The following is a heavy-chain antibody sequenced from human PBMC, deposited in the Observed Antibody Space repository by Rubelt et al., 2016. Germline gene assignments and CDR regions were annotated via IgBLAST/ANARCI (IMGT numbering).Heavy chain of an antibody. V-gene: IGHV4-39*07. CDR3: AREIRFGELFRGWFDP. Sequence: SGSTYYNPSLKSRVTISVDTSKNQFSLKLSSVTAADTAVYYCAREIRFGELFRGWFDPWGQGTLVTVSS. CDR2: SGST. D-gene: IGHD3-10*01. J-gene: IGHJ5*02.